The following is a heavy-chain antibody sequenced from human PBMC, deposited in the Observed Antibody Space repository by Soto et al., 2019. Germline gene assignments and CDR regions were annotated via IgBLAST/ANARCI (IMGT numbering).Heavy chain of an antibody. CDR3: ARDFDY. V-gene: IGHV3-30-3*01. J-gene: IGHJ4*02. Sequence: QVQLVESGGGVVQPGRSLRLSCAASGFTFSSYAMHWVRQAPGKGLEWVAVLSYDGSNKYYADSVKGRFTISRDNSKNTLYLQMNSLRAEDTAVYYCARDFDYWGQGTLVTVSS. CDR1: GFTFSSYA. CDR2: LSYDGSNK.